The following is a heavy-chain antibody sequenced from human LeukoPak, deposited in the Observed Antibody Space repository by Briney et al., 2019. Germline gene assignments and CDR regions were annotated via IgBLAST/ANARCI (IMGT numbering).Heavy chain of an antibody. Sequence: SSETLSLTCTVPGGSISSYYWSWTRQPPGKGLEWIGYIYYSGSTNYNPSLKSRVTISVDTSKNQFSLKLSSVTAADTAVYYCARADSSGWYSLDYWGQGTLVTVSS. CDR1: GGSISSYY. CDR2: IYYSGST. CDR3: ARADSSGWYSLDY. J-gene: IGHJ4*02. V-gene: IGHV4-59*01. D-gene: IGHD6-19*01.